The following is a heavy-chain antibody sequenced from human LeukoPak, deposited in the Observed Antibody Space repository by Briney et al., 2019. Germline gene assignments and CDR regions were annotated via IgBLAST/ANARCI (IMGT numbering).Heavy chain of an antibody. CDR1: GYTFTSYY. Sequence: ASVKVSYKASGYTFTSYYMHWVRQAPGQGLERMGIINPSGGSTSYAQKFRGRVTMTRDTSTSTVYMELSSLRSEDTAVYYCARAGMATMGVLDYWGQGTLVTVSS. V-gene: IGHV1-46*01. D-gene: IGHD5-24*01. J-gene: IGHJ4*02. CDR3: ARAGMATMGVLDY. CDR2: INPSGGST.